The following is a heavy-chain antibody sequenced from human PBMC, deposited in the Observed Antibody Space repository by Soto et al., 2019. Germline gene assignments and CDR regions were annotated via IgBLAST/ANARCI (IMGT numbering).Heavy chain of an antibody. Sequence: QVQLVESGGGVVQPGKSVRLSCAASGFIFSNYAMHWGRQAPGKGLEWVADIPHEGRNKYHADSVGGRFTISRDNSNNTLYLQMDSLTAGDTALYYCAKLPATILGLSVAHDAFAFWGQGTTVTVSS. D-gene: IGHD2-2*01. V-gene: IGHV3-30*18. CDR1: GFIFSNYA. CDR3: AKLPATILGLSVAHDAFAF. J-gene: IGHJ3*01. CDR2: IPHEGRNK.